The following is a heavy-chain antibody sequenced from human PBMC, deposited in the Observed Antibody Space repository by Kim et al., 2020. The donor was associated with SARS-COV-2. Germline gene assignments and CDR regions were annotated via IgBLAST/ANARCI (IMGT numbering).Heavy chain of an antibody. D-gene: IGHD1-1*01. V-gene: IGHV1-2*02. CDR2: INPNSGGT. J-gene: IGHJ3*02. Sequence: ASVKVSCKASGYTFTGYYMHWVRQAPGQGLEWMGWINPNSGGTNYAQKFQGRVTMTRDTSISTAYMELSRLRSDDTAVYYCATEPVYKFFGGNWNDEGAFDIWGQGTMVTVSS. CDR3: ATEPVYKFFGGNWNDEGAFDI. CDR1: GYTFTGYY.